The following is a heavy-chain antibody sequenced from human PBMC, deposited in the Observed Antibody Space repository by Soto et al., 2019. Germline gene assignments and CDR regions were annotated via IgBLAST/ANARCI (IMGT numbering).Heavy chain of an antibody. CDR1: GGSFSAYY. CDR3: ARNGELLLRHYFDY. D-gene: IGHD1-7*01. CDR2: IHHSGST. V-gene: IGHV4-34*01. Sequence: QVQLQQWGAGLLKPSETLSLTCAVYGGSFSAYYWSWIRQPPGKGLEWIGEIHHSGSTNYTPSLMSGVTISEDTTKNQFSLNLRSVTAADTAVYYCARNGELLLRHYFDYWGQGTLVTVSS. J-gene: IGHJ4*02.